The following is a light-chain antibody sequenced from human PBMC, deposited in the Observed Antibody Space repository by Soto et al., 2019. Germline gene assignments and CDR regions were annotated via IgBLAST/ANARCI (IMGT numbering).Light chain of an antibody. CDR3: QQYNNWPRT. Sequence: ERVMTQSRATMSVSPLERGTLSCRASETVSSNLAWYQQKLGQAPRLLIYGASTRATGIPARFSGSGSGTEFTLTISSLQSEDFAVYYCQQYNNWPRTFGQGTKVDIK. CDR1: ETVSSN. V-gene: IGKV3-15*01. CDR2: GAS. J-gene: IGKJ1*01.